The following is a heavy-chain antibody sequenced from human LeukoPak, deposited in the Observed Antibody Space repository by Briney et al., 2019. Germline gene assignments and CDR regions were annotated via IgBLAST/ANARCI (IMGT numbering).Heavy chain of an antibody. CDR1: GFTFSSYA. J-gene: IGHJ4*02. CDR2: ISGSGGST. V-gene: IGHV3-23*01. CDR3: AKGEEYYYDSSGYYYGHDYFDY. Sequence: PGGSLRLSCAASGFTFSSYAMSWVRQAPGKGLEWVSAISGSGGSTYYADSVKGRFTISRDNSKNTLYLQMNSLRAEDTAVYYCAKGEEYYYDSSGYYYGHDYFDYWGQGTLVTVSS. D-gene: IGHD3-22*01.